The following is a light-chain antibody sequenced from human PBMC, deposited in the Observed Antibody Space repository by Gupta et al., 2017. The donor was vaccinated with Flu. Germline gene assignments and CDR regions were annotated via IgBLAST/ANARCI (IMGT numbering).Light chain of an antibody. CDR1: QSRLDTDDGTTF. V-gene: IGKV2-40*01. CDR3: RQRIDFPIT. Sequence: TPGEAASISCSSSQSRLDTDDGTTFLDWYLQKPGQSPHLLIHTLSSRASGVPDRFSGSGSGTDFTLNISRVEADDVGTYYCRQRIDFPITFGPGTKVDI. J-gene: IGKJ3*01. CDR2: TLS.